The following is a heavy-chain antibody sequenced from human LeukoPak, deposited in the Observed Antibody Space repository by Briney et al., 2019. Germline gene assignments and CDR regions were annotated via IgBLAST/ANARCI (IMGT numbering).Heavy chain of an antibody. J-gene: IGHJ5*02. CDR3: AKAWGATSSWYGIDP. D-gene: IGHD6-13*01. V-gene: IGHV3-30*18. Sequence: GRSLRLSCAASGFTFSSYGMNWVRKAPGKGLEWVAVISYDGSNKYYADSVKGRFTISRDNSKKTLYLLMNSLRAEDTAVYYCAKAWGATSSWYGIDPWGQGTLVTVSS. CDR2: ISYDGSNK. CDR1: GFTFSSYG.